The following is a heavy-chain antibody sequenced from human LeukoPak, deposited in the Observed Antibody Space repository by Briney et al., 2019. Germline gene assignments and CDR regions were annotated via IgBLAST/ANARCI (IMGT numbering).Heavy chain of an antibody. CDR2: ISSSSSYI. D-gene: IGHD3-9*01. CDR1: GFTFSSYN. J-gene: IGHJ3*02. Sequence: GGSLRLSSAASGFTFSSYNMNWVRQAPGKGLEWVSSISSSSSYIYYADSVKGRFTISRDNAKNSLYLQMNSLRAEDTAVYYCARDLYYDILTGYYDAFDIWGQGTMVTVSS. CDR3: ARDLYYDILTGYYDAFDI. V-gene: IGHV3-21*01.